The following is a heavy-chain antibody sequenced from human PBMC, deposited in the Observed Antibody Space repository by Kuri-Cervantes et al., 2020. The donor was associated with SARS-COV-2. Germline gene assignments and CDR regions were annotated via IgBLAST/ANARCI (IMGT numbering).Heavy chain of an antibody. D-gene: IGHD6-19*01. V-gene: IGHV1-3*01. CDR3: ARDLDSSEPDY. J-gene: IGHJ4*02. Sequence: AAVQVSCKASGYTFTSYAMHWVRQAPGQRLEWMGWINAGNGNTNYSQKLKGRVNMTTDTSTSTADMVLRSLRSHDTAVYYCARDLDSSEPDYWGQGTLVTVSS. CDR1: GYTFTSYA. CDR2: INAGNGNT.